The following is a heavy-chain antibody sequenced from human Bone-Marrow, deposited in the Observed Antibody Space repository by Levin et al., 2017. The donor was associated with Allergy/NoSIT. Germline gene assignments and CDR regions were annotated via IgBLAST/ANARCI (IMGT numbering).Heavy chain of an antibody. Sequence: GASVKVSCKASGGTFSSYAISWVRQAPGQGLEWMGGIIPIFGTANYAQKFQGRVTITADKSTSTAYMELSSLRSEDTAVYYCARVVRHRAARRFCWFDPWGQGTLVTVSS. CDR3: ARVVRHRAARRFCWFDP. D-gene: IGHD6-6*01. CDR1: GGTFSSYA. J-gene: IGHJ5*02. V-gene: IGHV1-69*06. CDR2: IIPIFGTA.